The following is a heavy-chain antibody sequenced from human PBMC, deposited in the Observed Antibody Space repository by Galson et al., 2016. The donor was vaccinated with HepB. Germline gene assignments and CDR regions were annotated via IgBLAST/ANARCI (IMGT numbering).Heavy chain of an antibody. J-gene: IGHJ4*02. CDR2: IHPNGRST. CDR1: GFTFSSTW. CDR3: ARDWGGLFRN. D-gene: IGHD2-21*01. V-gene: IGHV3-74*01. Sequence: SLRLSCAASGFTFSSTWMHWVRQAPGKGLVWVSRIHPNGRSTDYGDFVKGRFTISRDNGKKMLYLQMNSLRGEDPALYYCARDWGGLFRNWGQGTLVSVSS.